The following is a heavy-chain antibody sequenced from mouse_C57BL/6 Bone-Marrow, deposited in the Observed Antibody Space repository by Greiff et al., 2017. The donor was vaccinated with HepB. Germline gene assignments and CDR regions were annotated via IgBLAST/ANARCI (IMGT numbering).Heavy chain of an antibody. D-gene: IGHD1-1*01. J-gene: IGHJ3*01. CDR1: GYTFTSYW. CDR2: IDPNSGGT. CDR3: ARSEVYYYRLAY. Sequence: QVQLQQPGAELVKPGASVKLSCKASGYTFTSYWMHWVKQRPGQGLEWIGRIDPNSGGTKYNEKFKSKATLTVDKPSSTAYMQLSSLTSEDSAVYYCARSEVYYYRLAYWGQGTLVTVSA. V-gene: IGHV1-72*01.